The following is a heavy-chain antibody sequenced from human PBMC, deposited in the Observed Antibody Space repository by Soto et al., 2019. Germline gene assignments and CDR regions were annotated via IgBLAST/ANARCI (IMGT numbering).Heavy chain of an antibody. CDR1: GGSISSGGYY. CDR3: ARGYCSGGSCYSYYYGMDV. CDR2: IYYSGST. V-gene: IGHV4-31*03. Sequence: QVQLQESGPGLVKPSQTLSLTCTVSGGSISSGGYYWSWIRQHPGKGLEWIGYIYYSGSTYYNPSLKSRVTISVDTSKNQCTLKLSSVTAADTAVYYCARGYCSGGSCYSYYYGMDVWGQGTTVTVSS. D-gene: IGHD2-15*01. J-gene: IGHJ6*02.